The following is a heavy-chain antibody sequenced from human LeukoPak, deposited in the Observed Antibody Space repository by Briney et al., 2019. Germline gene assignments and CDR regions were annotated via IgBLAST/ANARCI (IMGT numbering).Heavy chain of an antibody. CDR2: IWYDGGNI. CDR3: GREKHKNWKIDL. Sequence: PGGSLSLSSAAPEFTFSSSAMTWVRQAPGKGLEWVAIIWYDGGNIDYTDSVKGRFTISRDNSKNTLYLQMNSLRAEDTAVYYRGREKHKNWKIDLWGRGTLVTVSS. J-gene: IGHJ5*02. D-gene: IGHD1-1*01. V-gene: IGHV3-33*08. CDR1: EFTFSSSA.